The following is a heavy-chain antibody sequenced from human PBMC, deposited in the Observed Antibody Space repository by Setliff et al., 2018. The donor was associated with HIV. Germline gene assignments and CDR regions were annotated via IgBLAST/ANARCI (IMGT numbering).Heavy chain of an antibody. CDR1: GGSISTYY. CDR2: IYHTGST. D-gene: IGHD6-13*01. CDR3: ARDARATAGGIEDLDL. J-gene: IGHJ5*02. Sequence: KSSETLSLTCTVSGGSISTYYWGWVRQPPGKGLEWIGSIYHTGSTYYNPSLKSRVTVSVDTSKNQFSLKVRSVTAAGAAVYYCARDARATAGGIEDLDLWGQGTLVTVSS. V-gene: IGHV4-38-2*02.